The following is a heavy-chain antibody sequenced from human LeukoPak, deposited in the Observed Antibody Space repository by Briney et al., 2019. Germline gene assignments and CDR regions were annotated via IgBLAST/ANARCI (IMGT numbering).Heavy chain of an antibody. CDR3: ARDRGVTTSGYFDY. V-gene: IGHV3-21*01. J-gene: IGHJ4*02. Sequence: MSGGSLRLSCAASGFTFSSYSMIWVRQAPGKWLEWVSSISSSITYIEYADSVKGRFTISRDNAENSLNLQMNSLRAEDTAVYYCARDRGVTTSGYFDYWGQGTLVTVSS. CDR1: GFTFSSYS. D-gene: IGHD4-17*01. CDR2: ISSSITYI.